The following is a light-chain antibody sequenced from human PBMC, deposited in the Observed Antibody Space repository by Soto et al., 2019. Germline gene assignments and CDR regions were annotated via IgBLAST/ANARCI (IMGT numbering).Light chain of an antibody. J-gene: IGKJ5*01. Sequence: EIALTQSPGTLSLSPGERATPSCRASQSVSTNLAWYQQKPGQAPRLLIYGASTRATGIPARFSGSGSGTEFTLTIGSPQSEDFAVYYCQQYSSSPSFGQGTRLEIK. CDR2: GAS. CDR1: QSVSTN. CDR3: QQYSSSPS. V-gene: IGKV3-15*01.